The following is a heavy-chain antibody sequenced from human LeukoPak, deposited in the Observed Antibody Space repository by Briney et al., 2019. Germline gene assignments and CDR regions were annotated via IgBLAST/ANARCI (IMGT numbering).Heavy chain of an antibody. J-gene: IGHJ4*02. CDR1: GYRFTSYW. V-gene: IGHV5-51*01. CDR3: ATYSYGTIYHFDY. D-gene: IGHD5-18*01. Sequence: GASLKISCKGSGYRFTSYWIGWVRQMPGKGLEWMGIIYPGDSDTRYSPSFQGQVTISADKSISTAYLQWSSLKASDTAMYYCATYSYGTIYHFDYWGQGTLVTVSS. CDR2: IYPGDSDT.